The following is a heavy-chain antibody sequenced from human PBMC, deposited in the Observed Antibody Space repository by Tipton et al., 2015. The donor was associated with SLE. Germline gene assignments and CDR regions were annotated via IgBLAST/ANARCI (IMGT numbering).Heavy chain of an antibody. Sequence: TLSLTCTLSGGSISSSSYYWGWIRQPPGKGLEWIGSIYYSGSTYYNPSLKSRVTISVDTSKNQFSLKLSSVTAADTVVYYCARHSSSWYKDWFDPWGQGTLVTVSS. CDR3: ARHSSSWYKDWFDP. D-gene: IGHD6-13*01. CDR2: IYYSGST. CDR1: GGSISSSSYY. J-gene: IGHJ5*02. V-gene: IGHV4-39*01.